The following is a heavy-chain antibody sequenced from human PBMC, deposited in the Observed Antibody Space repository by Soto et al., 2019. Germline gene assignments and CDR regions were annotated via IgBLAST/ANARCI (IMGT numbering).Heavy chain of an antibody. J-gene: IGHJ6*02. D-gene: IGHD5-12*01. V-gene: IGHV5-51*01. CDR3: ARHRDGYSHYDSGMDV. CDR1: GYSFTTYW. Sequence: GESLKISCEASGYSFTTYWISWVRQMPGKGLEWMGIIYPGDSDIRYSPSFQGQVTISADKSNSTAYLQWSSLKASDTAIYYCARHRDGYSHYDSGMDVWGQGTTVTVSS. CDR2: IYPGDSDI.